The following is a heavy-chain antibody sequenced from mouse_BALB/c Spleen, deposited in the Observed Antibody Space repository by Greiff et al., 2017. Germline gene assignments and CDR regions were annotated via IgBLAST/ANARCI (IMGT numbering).Heavy chain of an antibody. V-gene: IGHV2-9*02. CDR3: AREAKRGYYFDY. CDR1: GFSLTSYG. CDR2: IWAGGST. J-gene: IGHJ2*01. Sequence: VQLVESGPGLVAPSQSLSITCTVSGFSLTSYGVHWVRQPPGKGLEWLGVIWAGGSTNYNSALMSRLSISKDNSKSQVFLKMNSLQTDDTAMYYCAREAKRGYYFDYWGQGTTLTVSS.